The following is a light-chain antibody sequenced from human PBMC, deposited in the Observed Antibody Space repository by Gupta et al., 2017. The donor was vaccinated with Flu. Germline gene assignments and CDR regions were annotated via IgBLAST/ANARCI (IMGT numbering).Light chain of an antibody. Sequence: VTISCTGSSSNIGANYDVPWYQQLPGTAPKLLIYGNNNRPSGVPDRFSGSKSGTSASLDITGLQAEDEADYYCQSYDSSLSAAVFGGGTKLTVL. J-gene: IGLJ3*02. V-gene: IGLV1-40*01. CDR1: SSNIGANYD. CDR2: GNN. CDR3: QSYDSSLSAAV.